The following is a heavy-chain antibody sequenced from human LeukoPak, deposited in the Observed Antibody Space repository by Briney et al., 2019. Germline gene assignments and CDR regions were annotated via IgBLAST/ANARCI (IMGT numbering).Heavy chain of an antibody. J-gene: IGHJ4*02. V-gene: IGHV3-30*02. CDR2: IRSDGSNK. D-gene: IGHD4-11*01. CDR1: GFSFSSYG. Sequence: GGSLRLSCAGSGFSFSSYGMHWVRQAPGKGLEWMAFIRSDGSNKYYADSVKGRFTISRDNSKNTLYLQMNSLRAEDTAAYYCARSPRDYSKGYFDSWGQGILVTVSS. CDR3: ARSPRDYSKGYFDS.